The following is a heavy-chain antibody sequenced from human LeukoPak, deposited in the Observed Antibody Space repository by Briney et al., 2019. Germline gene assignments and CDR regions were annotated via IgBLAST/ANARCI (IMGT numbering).Heavy chain of an antibody. CDR1: GFTFSNAW. CDR3: AKGSNWRGGYFDY. D-gene: IGHD1-1*01. J-gene: IGHJ4*02. Sequence: GGSLRLSCAASGFTFSNAWMSWVRQAPGKGLEWVGRIKSKTDGGTTDYAAPVEGRFTISRDDSKNTLYLQMNSLKTEDTAVYYCAKGSNWRGGYFDYWGQGTLVTVSS. CDR2: IKSKTDGGTT. V-gene: IGHV3-15*01.